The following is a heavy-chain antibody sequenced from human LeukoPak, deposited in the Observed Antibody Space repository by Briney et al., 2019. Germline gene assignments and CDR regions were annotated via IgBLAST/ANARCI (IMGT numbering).Heavy chain of an antibody. CDR3: ARGTIAAAGLDG. Sequence: GGSLRLSCAASGFTFSNYAMNWVRQAPGKGLEWVSCISSSSSYINYADSVKGRFTISRDNAKNSLYLQMNSLRAEGTAVYYCARGTIAAAGLDGWGQGTLVTVSS. CDR1: GFTFSNYA. D-gene: IGHD6-13*01. CDR2: ISSSSSYI. V-gene: IGHV3-21*01. J-gene: IGHJ4*02.